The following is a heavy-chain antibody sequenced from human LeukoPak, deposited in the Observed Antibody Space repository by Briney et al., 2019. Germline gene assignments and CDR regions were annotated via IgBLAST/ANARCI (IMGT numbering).Heavy chain of an antibody. CDR3: ARGPRAVAGNFDY. D-gene: IGHD6-19*01. J-gene: IGHJ4*02. V-gene: IGHV4-4*02. CDR2: IYHSGST. Sequence: PSETLSLTCAVSGGSISSSNWWSWVRQPPGKGLEWIGEIYHSGSTNYNPSLKSRVTISVDKSKNQFSLKLSSVTAADTAVYYCARGPRAVAGNFDYWGQGTLVTVSS. CDR1: GGSISSSNW.